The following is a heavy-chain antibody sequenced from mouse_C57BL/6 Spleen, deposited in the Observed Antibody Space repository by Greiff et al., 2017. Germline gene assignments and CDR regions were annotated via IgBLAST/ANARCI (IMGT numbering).Heavy chain of an antibody. J-gene: IGHJ2*01. Sequence: EVQLQQSGAELVRPGASVKLSCTASGFNIKDSYMPWVKQRPEQGLEWIGRIDPEDGDTGYAPKFPGKATMTADTSSNTAYLQLSSLTSEDTAVYYCTGSKDYFDYWGQGTTLTVSS. V-gene: IGHV14-1*01. CDR3: TGSKDYFDY. CDR1: GFNIKDSY. D-gene: IGHD1-3*01. CDR2: IDPEDGDT.